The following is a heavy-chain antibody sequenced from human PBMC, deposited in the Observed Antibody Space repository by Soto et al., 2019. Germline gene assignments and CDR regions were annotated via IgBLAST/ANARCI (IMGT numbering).Heavy chain of an antibody. J-gene: IGHJ4*02. V-gene: IGHV3-21*01. CDR3: ARDKYSGYDYVGLFDY. D-gene: IGHD5-12*01. Sequence: GGSLRLSCAASGFPFSTYSMNWVRQAPGRGLEWVSSISSTSSYMYYADSVKGRFTISRDNAENSLYLRMSSLTAEDTAVYYCARDKYSGYDYVGLFDYWGQGILVTVSS. CDR1: GFPFSTYS. CDR2: ISSTSSYM.